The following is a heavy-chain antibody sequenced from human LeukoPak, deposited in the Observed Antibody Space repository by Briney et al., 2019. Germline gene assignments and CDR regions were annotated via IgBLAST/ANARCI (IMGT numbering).Heavy chain of an antibody. J-gene: IGHJ4*02. CDR2: IWYDGSNK. CDR1: GFTFSSYG. CDR3: AKDAGYGDPYYFDY. D-gene: IGHD4-17*01. Sequence: GGSLRLSCAASGFTFSSYGMHWVRQAPGKGLEWVAVIWYDGSNKYYADSVKGRFTISRDNSKNTLYLQMNSLRAEDTAVYYCAKDAGYGDPYYFDYWGQGTLVTVSS. V-gene: IGHV3-33*06.